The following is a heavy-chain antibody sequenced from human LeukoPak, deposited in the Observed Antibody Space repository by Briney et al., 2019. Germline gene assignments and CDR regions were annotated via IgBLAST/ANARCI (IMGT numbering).Heavy chain of an antibody. CDR3: ARDSRYVPYDGYFDY. V-gene: IGHV1-46*01. J-gene: IGHJ4*02. CDR1: GGTFSSYA. D-gene: IGHD3-22*01. Sequence: ASVKVSCKASGGTFSSYAISWVRQAPGQGLEWMGIINPSGGSTSYAQKFQGRVTMTRDTSTSTVYMELSSLRSEDTAVYYCARDSRYVPYDGYFDYWGQGTLVTVSS. CDR2: INPSGGST.